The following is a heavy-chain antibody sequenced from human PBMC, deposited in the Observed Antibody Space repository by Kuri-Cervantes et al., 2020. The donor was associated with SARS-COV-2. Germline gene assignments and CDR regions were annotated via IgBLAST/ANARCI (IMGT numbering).Heavy chain of an antibody. Sequence: GGSLRLSCPASGFTFSSYAMSWVRQAPGKGLEWVSCISGGGTSSDYSDSVKGRFTISRDNSKNTLYLVMNNLRGEDAAVYFCAKDRDYYSRPPTFHYWGQGAQVTVSS. J-gene: IGHJ4*02. CDR3: AKDRDYYSRPPTFHY. D-gene: IGHD2-2*01. CDR2: ISGGGTSS. V-gene: IGHV3-23*01. CDR1: GFTFSSYA.